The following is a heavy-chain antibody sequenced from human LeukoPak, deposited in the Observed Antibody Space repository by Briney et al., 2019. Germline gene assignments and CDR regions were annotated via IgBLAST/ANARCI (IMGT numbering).Heavy chain of an antibody. Sequence: ASVKVSCKVSGYTLTELSMHWVRQAPGQGLEWMGIINPSGGSTSYAQKFQGRVTMTRDTSTSTVYMELSSLRSEDTAVYYCARDAIRGSYSSSGDWGQGTLVTVSS. V-gene: IGHV1-46*01. CDR3: ARDAIRGSYSSSGD. J-gene: IGHJ4*02. CDR1: GYTLTELS. CDR2: INPSGGST. D-gene: IGHD6-6*01.